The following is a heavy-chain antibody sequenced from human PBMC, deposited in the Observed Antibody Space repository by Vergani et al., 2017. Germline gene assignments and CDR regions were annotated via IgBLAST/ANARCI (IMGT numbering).Heavy chain of an antibody. D-gene: IGHD3-22*01. CDR3: ARDEHDYYDSSGYYFSPWYFDL. J-gene: IGHJ2*01. Sequence: QVQLVQSGAEVKKPGSSVKVSCKASGGTFSSYAISWVRQAPGQGLEWMGGIIPIFGTANYAQKFQGRVTITADESTSTAYMELSSLRSEDTAVYYCARDEHDYYDSSGYYFSPWYFDLWGRGTLVTVSS. CDR2: IIPIFGTA. CDR1: GGTFSSYA. V-gene: IGHV1-69*01.